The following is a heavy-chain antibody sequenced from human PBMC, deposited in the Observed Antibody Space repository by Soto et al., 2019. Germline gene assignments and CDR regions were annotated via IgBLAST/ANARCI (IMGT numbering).Heavy chain of an antibody. CDR3: SSSRGGWDKGRFDY. CDR1: GGTFSSYA. Sequence: QVQLVQSGAEVKKPGSSVKVSCKASGGTFSSYAISWVRQAPGQGLEWMGGIIPIFGTANYAQKFQGRVTITADKSTSTGYRGLSSLRSEDTAVYYCSSSRGGWDKGRFDYWGQGTLVTVSS. J-gene: IGHJ4*02. CDR2: IIPIFGTA. V-gene: IGHV1-69*06. D-gene: IGHD1-26*01.